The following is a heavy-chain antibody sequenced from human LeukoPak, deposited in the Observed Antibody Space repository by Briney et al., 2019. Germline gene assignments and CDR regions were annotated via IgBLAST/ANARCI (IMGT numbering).Heavy chain of an antibody. CDR2: ISSSGSTI. Sequence: GGSLRLSCAASGFTFSDYYMSWIRQAPGKGLEWVSYISSSGSTIYHADSVKGRFTISRDNAKNSLYLQMNSLRAEDTAVYYCARVADIVVVGYYYYMDVWGKGTTVTVSS. CDR1: GFTFSDYY. D-gene: IGHD2-2*01. J-gene: IGHJ6*03. V-gene: IGHV3-11*04. CDR3: ARVADIVVVGYYYYMDV.